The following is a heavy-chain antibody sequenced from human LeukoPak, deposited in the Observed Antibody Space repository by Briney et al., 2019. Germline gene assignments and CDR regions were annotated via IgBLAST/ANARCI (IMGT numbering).Heavy chain of an antibody. V-gene: IGHV4-38-2*02. CDR3: AREARIMDY. Sequence: SETLSLTCTVSGYSIRSGFYWGWIRQPPGKGLEWIGNIYHSGITYYTPSLKSRVTISVDTSKNQFYLKLSSVTAADTAVYYCAREARIMDYWGQGTLVTVSS. J-gene: IGHJ4*02. D-gene: IGHD3-16*01. CDR1: GYSIRSGFY. CDR2: IYHSGIT.